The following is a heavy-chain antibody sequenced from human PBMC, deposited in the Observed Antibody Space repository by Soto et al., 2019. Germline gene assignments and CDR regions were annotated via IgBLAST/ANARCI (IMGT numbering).Heavy chain of an antibody. D-gene: IGHD3-3*01. V-gene: IGHV4-39*01. CDR3: AGTITIFGVVITNWFDP. CDR2: IYYSGST. Sequence: QLQLQESGPGLVKPSETLSLTCTVSGGSISSSSYYWGWIRQPPGKGLEWIGSIYYSGSTYYNPSLTSRVTISVDTSKNQFSLKLSSVTAADTAVYYCAGTITIFGVVITNWFDPWGQGTLVTVSS. CDR1: GGSISSSSYY. J-gene: IGHJ5*02.